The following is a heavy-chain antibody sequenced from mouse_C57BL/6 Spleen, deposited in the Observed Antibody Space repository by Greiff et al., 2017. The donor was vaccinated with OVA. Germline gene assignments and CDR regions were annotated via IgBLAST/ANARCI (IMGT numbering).Heavy chain of an antibody. CDR1: GYTFTSYT. Sequence: QVHVKQSGAELARPGASVKMSCKASGYTFTSYTMHWVKQRTGQGLEWIGYINPRSGYTKYNQKFKDKATLTADKSSSTAYMQLSSLTSEDSAVYYCARYYGSRGGYFDYWGQGTTLTVSS. CDR2: INPRSGYT. D-gene: IGHD1-1*01. V-gene: IGHV1-4*01. J-gene: IGHJ2*01. CDR3: ARYYGSRGGYFDY.